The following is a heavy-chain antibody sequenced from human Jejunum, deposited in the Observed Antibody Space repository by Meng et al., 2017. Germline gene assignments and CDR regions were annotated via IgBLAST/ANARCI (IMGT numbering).Heavy chain of an antibody. D-gene: IGHD5-12*01. CDR2: IYHTGST. CDR3: ARDLLGPAIAASGYFDP. V-gene: IGHV4-4*02. J-gene: IGHJ5*02. CDR1: GCSLRDSNW. Sequence: QGQLEGSSPGLVKPSGTPPLPCSVSGCSLRDSNWWSWVRQPPGKELEWIGEIYHTGSTNYNPSLKSRVTMSLDKSKNQFFLDLTSVTAADTAVYYCARDLLGPAIAASGYFDPWGQGTLVTVSS.